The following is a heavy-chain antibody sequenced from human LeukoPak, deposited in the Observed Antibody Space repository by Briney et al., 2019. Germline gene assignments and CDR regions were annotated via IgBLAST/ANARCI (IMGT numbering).Heavy chain of an antibody. Sequence: PGGSLRLSCAASGFTFSDYYMSWIRQAPGKGLEWVSYISSSGSTIYYADSVKGRFTISRDNAKNSLYLQMNSLRAEDTAVYYCVRTRWSRDYYYGMDVWGQGTTVTVSS. CDR3: VRTRWSRDYYYGMDV. CDR2: ISSSGSTI. D-gene: IGHD4-23*01. CDR1: GFTFSDYY. V-gene: IGHV3-11*04. J-gene: IGHJ6*02.